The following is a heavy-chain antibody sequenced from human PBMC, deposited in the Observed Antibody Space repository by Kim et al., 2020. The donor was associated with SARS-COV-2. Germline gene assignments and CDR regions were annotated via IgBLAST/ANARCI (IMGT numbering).Heavy chain of an antibody. J-gene: IGHJ6*03. Sequence: GGSLRLSCTASGFTFGDYAVSWVRQAPGKGLEWVGFIRIKTNGGTAAYAATVKGRFTISRDDSKSIAYLQMNSLKTEDTAVYYCARTSGSNFYYYYYIDPWGQGTKDTVTS. D-gene: IGHD3-22*01. V-gene: IGHV3-49*04. CDR3: ARTSGSNFYYYYYIDP. CDR2: IRIKTNGGTA. CDR1: GFTFGDYA.